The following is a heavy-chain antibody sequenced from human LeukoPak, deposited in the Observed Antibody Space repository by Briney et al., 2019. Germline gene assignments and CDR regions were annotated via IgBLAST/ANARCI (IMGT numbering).Heavy chain of an antibody. CDR1: GYTFTSYG. CDR2: ISAYNGNT. V-gene: IGHV1-18*01. D-gene: IGHD1-26*01. Sequence: ASVKVSCKASGYTFTSYGISWVRQAPGQGLEWMGWISAYNGNTNYAQKLQGRVTMTTDTSTSTAYMELRSLRSDDTAVYYCARRLPYGGVGATKATTFDYWGQGTLVTVSS. CDR3: ARRLPYGGVGATKATTFDY. J-gene: IGHJ4*02.